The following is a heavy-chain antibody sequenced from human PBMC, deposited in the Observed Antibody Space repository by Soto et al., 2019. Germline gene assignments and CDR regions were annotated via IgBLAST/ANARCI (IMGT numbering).Heavy chain of an antibody. CDR2: IYSNGNT. Sequence: QVKLQESGPGLVRPSETLSLTCTVSGGSISNSYWSWIRQSPGKGLEWIGYIYSNGNTNYNPSLSSRLSRSIDPAKDQWSLRLSALGAAGTAVYCWARHGPAFVYGSGPWGVWGQGTTVTVSS. J-gene: IGHJ6*02. CDR3: ARHGPAFVYGSGPWGV. D-gene: IGHD3-10*01. V-gene: IGHV4-59*08. CDR1: GGSISNSY.